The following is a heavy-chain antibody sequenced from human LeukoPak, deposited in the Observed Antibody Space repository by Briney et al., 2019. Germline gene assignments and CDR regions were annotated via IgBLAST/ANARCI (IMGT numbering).Heavy chain of an antibody. Sequence: ASVKVSCKASGYFFSGYHVHWVRQAPGQGLDWMGRIYIDSGDTNYAQKFQGRVTMTRDTSISTAYMELSSLTSDDTAVYYCAGLGSTVEGRIDSWGQGTPVTVSS. V-gene: IGHV1-2*02. CDR1: GYFFSGYH. CDR2: IYIDSGDT. J-gene: IGHJ5*01. CDR3: AGLGSTVEGRIDS. D-gene: IGHD5/OR15-5a*01.